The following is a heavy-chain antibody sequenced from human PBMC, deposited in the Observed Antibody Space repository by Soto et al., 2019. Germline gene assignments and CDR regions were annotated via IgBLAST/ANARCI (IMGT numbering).Heavy chain of an antibody. D-gene: IGHD3-3*01. CDR1: GGSISDFY. CDR2: IYYSGST. V-gene: IGHV4-31*03. J-gene: IGHJ6*02. Sequence: SETLSLTCTVSGGSISDFYWTWIRQHPGKGLEWIGYIYYSGSTYYNPSLKSRVTISVDTSKNQFSLKLTSVTAADTAVYYCARDVTDFWSGHEGMDVWGQGTTVTVSS. CDR3: ARDVTDFWSGHEGMDV.